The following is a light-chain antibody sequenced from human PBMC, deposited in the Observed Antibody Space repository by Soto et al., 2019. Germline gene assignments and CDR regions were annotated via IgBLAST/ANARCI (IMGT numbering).Light chain of an antibody. V-gene: IGLV2-14*03. CDR1: SGDVGGYNY. CDR3: SSSTTSTPRQLV. J-gene: IGLJ1*01. CDR2: DVS. Sequence: QSALTQPASVSGSPGQSITISCTGTSGDVGGYNYVSWYQHHPGKAPKLMIFDVSNRPSGVSNRFSGSKSGNTASLTISGLQPEDEADYYCSSSTTSTPRQLVSVPVTKVTDL.